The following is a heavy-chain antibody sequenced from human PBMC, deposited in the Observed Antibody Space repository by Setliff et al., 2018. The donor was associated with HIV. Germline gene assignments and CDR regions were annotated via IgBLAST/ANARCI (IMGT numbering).Heavy chain of an antibody. D-gene: IGHD3-10*01. V-gene: IGHV4-38-2*01. J-gene: IGHJ6*03. CDR1: AYSISSGYY. CDR3: ARMMVRGVILPYYMDV. CDR2: IYHSEST. Sequence: SETLSLTCAVSAYSISSGYYWGWIRQPPGKGLEWIGSIYHSESTYYNPSLKSRVTISVDTSKNQFSLKLSSVTAADTAVYYCARMMVRGVILPYYMDVWGKGTTVTVSS.